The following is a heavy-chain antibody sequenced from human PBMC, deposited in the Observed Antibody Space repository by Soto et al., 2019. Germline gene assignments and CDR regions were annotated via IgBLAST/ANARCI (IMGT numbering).Heavy chain of an antibody. Sequence: GGSLRLSCVASGITFTNYCMHWVRQVPGKGLVWVARVDSDGRGTSYADFVKGRFTISRDNAKNTLYLQMNSLRVEDTAMYYCARDLGSSWYPEYFQHWGQGTLVTVSS. J-gene: IGHJ1*01. D-gene: IGHD6-13*01. CDR3: ARDLGSSWYPEYFQH. CDR2: VDSDGRGT. V-gene: IGHV3-74*01. CDR1: GITFTNYC.